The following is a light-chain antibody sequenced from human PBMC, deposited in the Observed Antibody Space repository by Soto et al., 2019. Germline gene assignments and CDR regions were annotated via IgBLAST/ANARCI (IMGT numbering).Light chain of an antibody. CDR2: EVS. Sequence: QSDLTQPASVSGTPGQLITIPATGTISAVGDYNYVSWYQQHPGKATKLMIYEVSNRPSWVSNRFSSSKSGNTASLTISGLQTSDEADYYCSSYTSGSTLVFGTGTKVTVL. CDR3: SSYTSGSTLV. CDR1: ISAVGDYNY. J-gene: IGLJ1*01. V-gene: IGLV2-14*01.